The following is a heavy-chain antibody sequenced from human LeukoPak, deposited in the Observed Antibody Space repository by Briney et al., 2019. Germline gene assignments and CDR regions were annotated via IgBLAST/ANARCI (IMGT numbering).Heavy chain of an antibody. CDR2: IKSKTDGGTT. CDR1: GFTFSNAW. Sequence: GGSLRLSCAASGFTFSNAWMSWVRQAPGKGLEWVGRIKSKTDGGTTDYAAPVKGRFTISRDDSKNTLYLQMNSLKTEDTAVYYCTTDMYYDILTGYYRPDYWGQGTLVTVSS. CDR3: TTDMYYDILTGYYRPDY. V-gene: IGHV3-15*01. D-gene: IGHD3-9*01. J-gene: IGHJ4*02.